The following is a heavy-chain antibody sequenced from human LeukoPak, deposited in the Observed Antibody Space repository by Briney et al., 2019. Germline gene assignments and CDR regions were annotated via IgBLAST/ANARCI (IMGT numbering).Heavy chain of an antibody. Sequence: SETLSLTCAVYGGSFSGYYWSWIRQPPGKGLEWIGEINHSGSTNYNPSLKSRVTISVDTSKNQFSLRQSSVTAADTAVYYCARTRGVVPAAYPYYYCMDVWGKGTTVTVSS. D-gene: IGHD2-2*01. V-gene: IGHV4-34*01. J-gene: IGHJ6*03. CDR2: INHSGST. CDR1: GGSFSGYY. CDR3: ARTRGVVPAAYPYYYCMDV.